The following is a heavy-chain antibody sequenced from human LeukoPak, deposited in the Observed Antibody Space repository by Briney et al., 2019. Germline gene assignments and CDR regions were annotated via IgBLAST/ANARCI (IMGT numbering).Heavy chain of an antibody. J-gene: IGHJ4*02. CDR1: GYSFTYYW. Sequence: PWESLKISCKGSGYSFTYYWIGWVLQMPGKGLEWMGIIYPGDSDTRYRPSFQGQVTISVDKSISTAYLQWSSLKASDTAMYYCARQDGNSKYYFDYWGQGTLVTVSS. CDR3: ARQDGNSKYYFDY. CDR2: IYPGDSDT. V-gene: IGHV5-51*01. D-gene: IGHD1-1*01.